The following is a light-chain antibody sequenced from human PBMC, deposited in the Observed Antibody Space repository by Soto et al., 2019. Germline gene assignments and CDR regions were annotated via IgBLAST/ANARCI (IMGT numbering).Light chain of an antibody. V-gene: IGLV2-23*02. Sequence: QSVLTQPASVSGSPGQSITISCTGTNSDVGTYNLVSWYQQHPGKAPKIMIYEVNKRPPGVSNRFSGSKSGNTASLTISGLQAEDEADYYCCSYAGTSYVFGTGTKVTVL. CDR2: EVN. J-gene: IGLJ1*01. CDR3: CSYAGTSYV. CDR1: NSDVGTYNL.